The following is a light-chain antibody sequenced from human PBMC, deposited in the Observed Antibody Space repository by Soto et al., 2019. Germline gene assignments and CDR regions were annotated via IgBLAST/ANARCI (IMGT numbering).Light chain of an antibody. CDR3: QSYDSSLSF. Sequence: QSVLTQPPSVSGAPGQRVTISCIGSSSNIGAGYDVHWYQHLPGTAPKLLIYGSTNRPSGVPDRFSGSKSGTSASLAITGLQAEDEADYYCQSYDSSLSFFGTGTKLTVL. CDR1: SSNIGAGYD. J-gene: IGLJ1*01. CDR2: GST. V-gene: IGLV1-40*01.